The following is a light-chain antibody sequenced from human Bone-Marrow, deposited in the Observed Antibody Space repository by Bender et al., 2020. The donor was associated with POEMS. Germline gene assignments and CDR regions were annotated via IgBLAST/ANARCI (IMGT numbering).Light chain of an antibody. J-gene: IGLJ3*02. V-gene: IGLV1-47*01. CDR2: RND. CDR1: TSNIGRSN. Sequence: QSVLTQPPSASGTPGQSVTISCSGSTSNIGRSNVYWYQQVPGTAPKLLIYRNDQRPSGVPDRFSGSKSGTSASLDISGLRSEDEADYYCQSYDNSLGGWVFGGGTKLTVL. CDR3: QSYDNSLGGWV.